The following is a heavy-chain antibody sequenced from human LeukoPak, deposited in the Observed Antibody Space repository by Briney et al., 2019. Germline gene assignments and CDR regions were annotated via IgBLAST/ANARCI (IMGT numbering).Heavy chain of an antibody. J-gene: IGHJ4*02. D-gene: IGHD1-1*01. CDR1: GFTFSDYY. CDR3: ARAPDWNPYFDY. Sequence: GSLRLSCAASGFTFSDYYMSWIRQAPGKGLEWVSYISSSGSTIYYADSVKGRFTISRDNAKNSLYLQMNSLRAEDTAVYYCARAPDWNPYFDYWGQGTLVTVSS. CDR2: ISSSGSTI. V-gene: IGHV3-11*01.